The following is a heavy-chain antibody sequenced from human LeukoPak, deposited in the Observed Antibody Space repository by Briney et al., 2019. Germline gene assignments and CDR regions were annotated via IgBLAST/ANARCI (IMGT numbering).Heavy chain of an antibody. D-gene: IGHD3-22*01. CDR3: ARDGDYYDSSGYYLG. Sequence: GGSLRLSCAASGFTFSSYSMNWVRQAPGKGLEWVSVIYSGGSTYYADSVKGRFTISRDNSKNTLYLQMNSLRAEDTAVYYCARDGDYYDSSGYYLGWGQGTLVTVSS. V-gene: IGHV3-66*01. CDR2: IYSGGST. J-gene: IGHJ4*02. CDR1: GFTFSSYS.